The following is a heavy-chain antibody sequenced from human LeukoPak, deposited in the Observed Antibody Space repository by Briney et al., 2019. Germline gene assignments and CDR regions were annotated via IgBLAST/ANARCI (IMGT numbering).Heavy chain of an antibody. Sequence: PSETLSLTCTVSGGSISSYYWSWIRQPAGKGLEWIGRIYTSGSTNYNPSLKSRVTISVDTSKNQFSLKLSSVTAADTAVYYCARHMDYYEKDGMDVWGQGTTVTVSS. V-gene: IGHV4-4*07. CDR2: IYTSGST. CDR3: ARHMDYYEKDGMDV. CDR1: GGSISSYY. D-gene: IGHD3-22*01. J-gene: IGHJ6*02.